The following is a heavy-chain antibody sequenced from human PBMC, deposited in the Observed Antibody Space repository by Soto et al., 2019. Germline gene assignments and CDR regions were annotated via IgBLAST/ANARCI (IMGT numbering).Heavy chain of an antibody. J-gene: IGHJ6*02. Sequence: EVQLVESGGGLVQPGGSLSLSCEASGFTFRNYDMHWVRQGTGKGLEWVSGISAAGDPDYADSVEGRFTISRENVQNSFFLQMNSLRVGDTAVYYCARTDRDFYGLDVWGQGTTVIVSS. CDR2: ISAAGDP. CDR3: ARTDRDFYGLDV. CDR1: GFTFRNYD. V-gene: IGHV3-13*05.